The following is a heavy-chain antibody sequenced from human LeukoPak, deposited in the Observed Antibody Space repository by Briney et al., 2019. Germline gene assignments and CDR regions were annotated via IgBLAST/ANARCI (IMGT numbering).Heavy chain of an antibody. V-gene: IGHV4-34*01. D-gene: IGHD2-21*02. Sequence: SSETLSLTCAVYGGSFSGYYWSWIRQPPGKGLEWIGEINHSGSTNYNPSLKSRVTISVDTSKNQFSLKLSSVTAADTAVYYCARLVVVTSRPWSAWYFDLWGRGTLVTVSS. CDR3: ARLVVVTSRPWSAWYFDL. CDR2: INHSGST. CDR1: GGSFSGYY. J-gene: IGHJ2*01.